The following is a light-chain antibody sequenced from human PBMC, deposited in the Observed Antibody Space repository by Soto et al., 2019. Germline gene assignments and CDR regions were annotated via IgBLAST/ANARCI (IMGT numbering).Light chain of an antibody. V-gene: IGLV2-14*01. J-gene: IGLJ2*01. CDR3: CSYTSSTTPL. CDR1: SSDIGAYNF. CDR2: EVS. Sequence: QSALTQPPSASGSPGQSVTISCTGTSSDIGAYNFVSWYQQHPGKAPKLMIYEVSNRPSGVSNRFSGSKSGNTASLTISGLQAEDEADYYCCSYTSSTTPLFGGGTKLTVL.